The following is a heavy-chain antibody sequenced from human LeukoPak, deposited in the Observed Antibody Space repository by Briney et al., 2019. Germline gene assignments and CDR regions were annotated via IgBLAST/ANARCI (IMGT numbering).Heavy chain of an antibody. CDR3: ARRVSSWNTFDC. V-gene: IGHV1-8*01. Sequence: ASVTVSYKACGYTFPSYDINWVRQATGQGLEWMGWMSPNNGNTGYAQKFQGRVTMTRNTSIRTAHMELSSLSSEHTAVYYCARRVSSWNTFDCWGQGALVTVSS. CDR1: GYTFPSYD. J-gene: IGHJ4*02. CDR2: MSPNNGNT. D-gene: IGHD6-13*01.